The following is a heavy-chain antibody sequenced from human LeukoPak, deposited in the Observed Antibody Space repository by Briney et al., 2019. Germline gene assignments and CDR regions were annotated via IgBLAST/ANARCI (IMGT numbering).Heavy chain of an antibody. V-gene: IGHV4-34*01. Sequence: SETLSLTCAVYGESFSGYYWSWIRQPPGKGLEWIGEINHSGSTNYNPSLKSRVTISVDTSKNQFSLKLSSVTAADTAVYYCATPGDSSSSYYFAYWAREPWSPSPQ. CDR3: ATPGDSSSSYYFAY. CDR1: GESFSGYY. CDR2: INHSGST. J-gene: IGHJ4*02. D-gene: IGHD3-22*01.